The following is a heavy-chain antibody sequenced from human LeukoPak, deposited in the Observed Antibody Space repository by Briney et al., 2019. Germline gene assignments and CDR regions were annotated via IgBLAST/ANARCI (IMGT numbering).Heavy chain of an antibody. CDR1: GYTFTSYD. CDR3: ARSRFGELSESY. D-gene: IGHD3-10*01. V-gene: IGHV1-8*01. Sequence: ASVKVSCKASGYTFTSYDINWVRQATGQGLEWMGWMNPNSGNTGYAQKFQGRVTMTRNTSISTAYMELSSLRSEDTAVYYCARSRFGELSESYWGQGTLVTVSS. J-gene: IGHJ4*02. CDR2: MNPNSGNT.